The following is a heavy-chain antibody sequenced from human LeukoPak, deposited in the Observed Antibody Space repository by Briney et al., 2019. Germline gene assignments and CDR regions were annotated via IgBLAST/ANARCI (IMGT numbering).Heavy chain of an antibody. Sequence: GGSLRLSCAASGFILSSYAMSWVRQAPGKGLVWVSHINSDGSSTTYADSVKGRFTISKDNAKNTLYLQMNSLRAEDTAVYYCARDDVVAGTGTFDMWGQGTMVTVSS. CDR1: GFILSSYA. CDR3: ARDDVVAGTGTFDM. D-gene: IGHD6-19*01. CDR2: INSDGSST. V-gene: IGHV3-74*01. J-gene: IGHJ3*02.